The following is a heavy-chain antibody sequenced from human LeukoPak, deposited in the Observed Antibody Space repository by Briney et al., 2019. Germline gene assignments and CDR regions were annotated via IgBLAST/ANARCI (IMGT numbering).Heavy chain of an antibody. D-gene: IGHD4-17*01. CDR2: ISGSGGST. CDR3: AKGETVTTTSFDY. CDR1: GFIFSSYA. V-gene: IGHV3-23*01. J-gene: IGHJ4*02. Sequence: GGSLRLSCAASGFIFSSYAMSWVRQAPGMGLEWVSAISGSGGSTYYADSVKGRFTISRDNSKNTLYLQVNSLRAEDTAVYYCAKGETVTTTSFDYWGQGTLVTVSS.